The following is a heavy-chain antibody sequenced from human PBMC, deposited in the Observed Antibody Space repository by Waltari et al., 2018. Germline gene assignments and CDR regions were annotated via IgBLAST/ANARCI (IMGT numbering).Heavy chain of an antibody. Sequence: QLQLQESGPGLVKPSETLSLTCTVSGGSISSSSYYWGWIRQPPGKGLEWIGSIYYSGRTYYNPSLKSRVTISVDTSKNQFSLKLSSVTAADTAVYYCARRDYGDSGDYYMDVWGKGTTVTVSS. D-gene: IGHD4-17*01. CDR1: GGSISSSSYY. J-gene: IGHJ6*03. CDR2: IYYSGRT. V-gene: IGHV4-39*01. CDR3: ARRDYGDSGDYYMDV.